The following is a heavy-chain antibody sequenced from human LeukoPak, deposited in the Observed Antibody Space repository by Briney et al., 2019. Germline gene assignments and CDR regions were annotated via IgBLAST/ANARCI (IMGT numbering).Heavy chain of an antibody. CDR2: ISGSGGST. D-gene: IGHD1-14*01. J-gene: IGHJ4*02. Sequence: GGSLRLSCAASGFTFSSYAMSWVRQAPGKGLEWVSAISGSGGSTYYADCVKGRFTISRDNSKNTLYLQMNSLRAEDTAVYYCAKAPRNNRDHYFDYWGQGTLVTVSS. CDR3: AKAPRNNRDHYFDY. V-gene: IGHV3-23*01. CDR1: GFTFSSYA.